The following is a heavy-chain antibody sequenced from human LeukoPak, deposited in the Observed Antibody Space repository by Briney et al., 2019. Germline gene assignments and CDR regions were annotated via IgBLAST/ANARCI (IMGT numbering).Heavy chain of an antibody. CDR1: GFTFSSYS. Sequence: GGSLRLSCAASGFTFSSYSMNWVRQAPGKGLEWVSYISSSSSTIYYADSVKGRFTISRDNSKNTLYLQMNSLRAEDTAVYYCAKDQAVAGIPIKFDYWGQGTLVTVSS. CDR2: ISSSSSTI. D-gene: IGHD6-19*01. CDR3: AKDQAVAGIPIKFDY. V-gene: IGHV3-48*01. J-gene: IGHJ4*02.